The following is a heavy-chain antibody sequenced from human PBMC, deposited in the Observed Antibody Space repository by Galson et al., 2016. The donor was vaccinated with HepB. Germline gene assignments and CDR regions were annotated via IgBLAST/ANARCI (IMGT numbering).Heavy chain of an antibody. V-gene: IGHV1-46*01. CDR1: GYSFTSYY. CDR3: ARDGTSGSYISDLDY. J-gene: IGHJ4*02. Sequence: SVKVSCKASGYSFTSYYIHWVRQAPGQGLEWMGILNPDGGSTSYAQKFHGRVTMTRDTSTSTVYMELSSLRSEDTAVYYCARDGTSGSYISDLDYWGQGALVTVSS. CDR2: LNPDGGST. D-gene: IGHD1-26*01.